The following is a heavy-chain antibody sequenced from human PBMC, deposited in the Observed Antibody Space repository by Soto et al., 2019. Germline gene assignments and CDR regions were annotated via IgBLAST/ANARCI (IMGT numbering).Heavy chain of an antibody. CDR1: GFTFGTTD. CDR3: VKNSGWFNT. D-gene: IGHD3-10*01. J-gene: IGHJ5*02. V-gene: IGHV3-23*01. Sequence: QLLQSGGGLVQPGGSLTLSCAASGFTFGTTDMSWGRQAPGEGLEWVSTIDDSGGITYYADSVKGRFTISRDNSRNTVYLQMNSLRGDDTALYYCVKNSGWFNTWGQGAVVTVSS. CDR2: IDDSGGIT.